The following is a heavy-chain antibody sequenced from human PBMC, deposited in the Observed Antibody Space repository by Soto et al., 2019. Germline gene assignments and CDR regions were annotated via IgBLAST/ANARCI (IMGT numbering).Heavy chain of an antibody. CDR1: GYTFTGYY. J-gene: IGHJ4*02. Sequence: ASVEVSCKASGYTFTGYYMHWVRQAPGQGLEWMGWINPNSGGTNYAQKFQGWVTMTRDTSISTAYMELSRLRSDHTAVYYCARDGAAIDYFDYWGQGTLVTVS. V-gene: IGHV1-2*04. CDR2: INPNSGGT. CDR3: ARDGAAIDYFDY. D-gene: IGHD2-15*01.